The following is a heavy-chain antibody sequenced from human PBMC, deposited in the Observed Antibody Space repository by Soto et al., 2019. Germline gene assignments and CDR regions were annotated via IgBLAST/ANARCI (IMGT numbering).Heavy chain of an antibody. J-gene: IGHJ6*02. CDR1: GVSFNNNG. CDR3: ARGRYYGSGSYSPYGMDV. Sequence: QVQLVQSGAEVKKPGSSVKVSCKTSGVSFNNNGIGWVRQAPGHGLEWMGGVSPPFRTSNYARKFQGRISITADASTGTGNMELSSLTSEDTAQYYCARGRYYGSGSYSPYGMDVWGQGTTVTVSS. D-gene: IGHD3-10*01. CDR2: VSPPFRTS. V-gene: IGHV1-69*01.